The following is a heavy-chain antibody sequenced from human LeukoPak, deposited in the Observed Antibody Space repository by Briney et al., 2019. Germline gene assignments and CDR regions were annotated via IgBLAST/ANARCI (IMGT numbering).Heavy chain of an antibody. V-gene: IGHV4-59*01. Sequence: SETPSLTCTVSGGSISSYYWSWIRQPPGKGLEWIGYIYYSGSTNYNPSLKSRVTISVDTSKNQFSLKLSSVTAADTAVYYCARAEAYCGGDCFNFDYWGQGTLVTVSS. J-gene: IGHJ4*02. D-gene: IGHD2-21*02. CDR1: GGSISSYY. CDR3: ARAEAYCGGDCFNFDY. CDR2: IYYSGST.